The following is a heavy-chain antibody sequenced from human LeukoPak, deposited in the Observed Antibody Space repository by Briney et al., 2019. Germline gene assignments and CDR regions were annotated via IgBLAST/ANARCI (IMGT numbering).Heavy chain of an antibody. D-gene: IGHD3-22*01. V-gene: IGHV3-7*01. J-gene: IGHJ5*02. CDR1: GFTFSSYW. CDR2: IKQDGSEK. Sequence: PGGSLRLSCAASGFTFSSYWMSWVRQAPGKGLEWVANIKQDGSEKYYVDSVKGRFTISRDNAKNSLYLQMNSLRAEDTAVYYCAREVDSSGYYYGRWFDPWGQGTLVTVSS. CDR3: AREVDSSGYYYGRWFDP.